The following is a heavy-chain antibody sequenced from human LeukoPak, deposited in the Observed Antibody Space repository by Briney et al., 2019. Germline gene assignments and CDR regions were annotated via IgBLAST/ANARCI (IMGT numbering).Heavy chain of an antibody. J-gene: IGHJ6*02. D-gene: IGHD3-22*01. CDR1: GYTFTSYG. V-gene: IGHV1-18*01. CDR2: ISAYNGNT. CDR3: ARDSFDSSGYYDYYYYGMDV. Sequence: ASVKVSCKASGYTFTSYGISWVRQAPGHGLEWMGWISAYNGNTNYAQKLQGRVTMTTDTSTSTAYMELRSLRSDDTAVYYCARDSFDSSGYYDYYYYGMDVWGQGTTVTVSS.